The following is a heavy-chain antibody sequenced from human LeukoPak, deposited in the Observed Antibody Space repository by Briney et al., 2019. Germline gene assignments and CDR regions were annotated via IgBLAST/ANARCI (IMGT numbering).Heavy chain of an antibody. Sequence: ASVKVSCKASGYTFTGYYMHWVRQAPGQGLEWMGGIIPIFGTPNYAQKFQGRVTITADESTNTAYMELSSLRSEDTAVYYCARGSGTITMVRGVFYGMDVWGQGTTVTVSS. CDR3: ARGSGTITMVRGVFYGMDV. V-gene: IGHV1-69*13. CDR2: IIPIFGTP. D-gene: IGHD3-10*01. CDR1: GYTFTGYY. J-gene: IGHJ6*02.